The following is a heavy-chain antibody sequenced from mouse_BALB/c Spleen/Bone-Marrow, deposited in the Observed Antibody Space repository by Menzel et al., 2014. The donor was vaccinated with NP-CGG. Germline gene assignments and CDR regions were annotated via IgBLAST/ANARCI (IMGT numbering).Heavy chain of an antibody. J-gene: IGHJ3*01. D-gene: IGHD2-14*01. V-gene: IGHV14-3*02. Sequence: EVQLQQSGAELVKPGASVKLSCTASGFNIKDTYMHWVKQRPEQGLEWIGRIDPANGNTKYDPKFQGKATITTDTSSNTAYLQPRSLTSEDTAVYYCARYDYRYSWFAYWGQGTLVTVSA. CDR1: GFNIKDTY. CDR3: ARYDYRYSWFAY. CDR2: IDPANGNT.